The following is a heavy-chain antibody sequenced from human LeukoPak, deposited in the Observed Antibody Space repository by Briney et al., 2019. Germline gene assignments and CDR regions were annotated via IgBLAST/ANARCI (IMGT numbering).Heavy chain of an antibody. Sequence: SETLSLTCTVSGGSISSYYWSWIRQPPGKGLEWIGYIYYSGSTNYNPSLKSRVTISVDTSKNQFSLKLSSVTAADTAVYYCVKEADYYGMDVWGQGTTVTVSS. CDR1: GGSISSYY. CDR2: IYYSGST. V-gene: IGHV4-59*01. J-gene: IGHJ6*02. CDR3: VKEADYYGMDV.